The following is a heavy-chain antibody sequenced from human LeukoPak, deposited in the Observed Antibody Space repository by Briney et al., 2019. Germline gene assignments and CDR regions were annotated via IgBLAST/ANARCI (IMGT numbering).Heavy chain of an antibody. J-gene: IGHJ4*02. CDR1: GFTFSSYA. CDR3: ATRGRAGYFDY. CDR2: ISGSGGST. V-gene: IGHV3-23*01. D-gene: IGHD3-10*01. Sequence: GGSLRLSCAASGFTFSSYAMSWVRQAPGKGLEWVSAISGSGGSTYYADSVKGRFTVSTDNSKNTLYLQMNSLRAEDTAVYYCATRGRAGYFDYWGQGTLVTVSS.